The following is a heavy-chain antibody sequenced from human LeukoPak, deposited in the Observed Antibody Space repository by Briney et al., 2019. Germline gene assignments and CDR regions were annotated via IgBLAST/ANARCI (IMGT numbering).Heavy chain of an antibody. CDR2: ISAYNGNT. V-gene: IGHV1-18*01. CDR3: ARGFRGNTVTSKGYTFDI. CDR1: GYTFTSYG. Sequence: VASVKVSCKASGYTFTSYGITWVRQAPGQGLEWMGWISAYNGNTNYAQRLQGRVTMTTDTSTSTAYMELRSLRSDDTAVNYCARGFRGNTVTSKGYTFDIWGQGTMVTVSS. D-gene: IGHD4-17*01. J-gene: IGHJ3*02.